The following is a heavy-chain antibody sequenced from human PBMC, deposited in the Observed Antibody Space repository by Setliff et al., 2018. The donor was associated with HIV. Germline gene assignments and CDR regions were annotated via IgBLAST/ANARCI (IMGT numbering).Heavy chain of an antibody. Sequence: GASVKVSCKASGYTLSTYALYWVRQAPGQRLEWMGWINAGNGYTKYSQKFQGRVSITRDTSASTAYMELRSLRSDDTAVYFCATVNTVGYNYYGMDVWGQGTTVTVSS. V-gene: IGHV1-3*01. D-gene: IGHD5-18*01. J-gene: IGHJ6*02. CDR1: GYTLSTYA. CDR2: INAGNGYT. CDR3: ATVNTVGYNYYGMDV.